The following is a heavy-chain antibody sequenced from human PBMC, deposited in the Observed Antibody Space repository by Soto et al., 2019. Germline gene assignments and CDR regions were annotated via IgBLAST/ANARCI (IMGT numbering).Heavy chain of an antibody. CDR3: AHSLIPNWVARGAFDY. D-gene: IGHD1-1*01. J-gene: IGHJ4*02. CDR1: GFSLSTSGVG. Sequence: QITLKESGPTLVKPTQPLTLTCTFSGFSLSTSGVGVGWIRQPPGKALEWLALIYWDDDKRYSPSLKSRLTITKDTSKNQVVLTMTNMDPVDTATYYCAHSLIPNWVARGAFDYWGQGTLVTVSS. CDR2: IYWDDDK. V-gene: IGHV2-5*02.